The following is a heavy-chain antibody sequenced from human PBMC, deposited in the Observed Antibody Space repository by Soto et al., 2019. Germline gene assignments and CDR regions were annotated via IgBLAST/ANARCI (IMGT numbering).Heavy chain of an antibody. J-gene: IGHJ6*02. V-gene: IGHV3-15*01. Sequence: EVQLVESGGGLVKPGGSLRLSCAASGFTFSNAWMSWVRQAPGKGLEWVGRIKSKTDGGTTDYAAPVKGRFTISRDDSKNTLYLQMNSLKTEDTAVYYSTTEMVTGTLWYYYYGMDVWGQGTTVTVSS. CDR1: GFTFSNAW. CDR3: TTEMVTGTLWYYYYGMDV. D-gene: IGHD1-20*01. CDR2: IKSKTDGGTT.